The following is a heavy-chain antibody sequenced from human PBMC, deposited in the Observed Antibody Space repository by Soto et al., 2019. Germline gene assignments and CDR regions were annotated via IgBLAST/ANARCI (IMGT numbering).Heavy chain of an antibody. Sequence: GGSLRLSCAASGFTFSSYSMNWVRQAPGKGLEWVSSISSSSSYIYYADSVKGRFTISRDNAKNSLYLQMNSLRAEDTAVYYCARGRSGVIRTSFDYWGQGTLVTVSS. CDR3: ARGRSGVIRTSFDY. CDR2: ISSSSSYI. J-gene: IGHJ4*02. CDR1: GFTFSSYS. D-gene: IGHD3-10*01. V-gene: IGHV3-21*01.